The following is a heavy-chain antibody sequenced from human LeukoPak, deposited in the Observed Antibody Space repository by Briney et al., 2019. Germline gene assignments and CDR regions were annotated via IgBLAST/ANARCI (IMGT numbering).Heavy chain of an antibody. D-gene: IGHD3-10*01. CDR1: GGSISSSSYY. Sequence: SETLSLTCTVSGGSISSSSYYWGWIRQPPGKGLEWIGSIYYSGSTYYNPSLKSRVTISVDTSKNQFSLKLSSVTAADTAVYYCARVYPREIVMVRGVHLQDAFDIWGQGTMVTVSS. CDR2: IYYSGST. CDR3: ARVYPREIVMVRGVHLQDAFDI. J-gene: IGHJ3*02. V-gene: IGHV4-39*07.